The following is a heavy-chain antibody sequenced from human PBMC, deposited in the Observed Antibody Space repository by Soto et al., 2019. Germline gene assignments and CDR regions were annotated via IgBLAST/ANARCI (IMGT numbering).Heavy chain of an antibody. CDR1: GGSISIYY. D-gene: IGHD2-15*01. CDR2: IYNGGST. V-gene: IGHV4-59*01. CDR3: ASLYCSGDSCYWDY. Sequence: SETLSLTCTVSGGSISIYYWSWIRQPPGKGLEWIGNIYNGGSTNYNPSLKSRVTVSVDTSRHQFSLKLSSVTAADTAMYYCASLYCSGDSCYWDYWGQGTLVTVPQ. J-gene: IGHJ4*02.